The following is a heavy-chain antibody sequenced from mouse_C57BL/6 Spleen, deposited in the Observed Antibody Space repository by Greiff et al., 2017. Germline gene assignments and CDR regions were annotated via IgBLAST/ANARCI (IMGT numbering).Heavy chain of an antibody. CDR2: INPSNGGT. CDR3: ARDYGSRGYWYFDV. J-gene: IGHJ1*03. D-gene: IGHD1-1*01. V-gene: IGHV1-53*01. CDR1: GYTFTSYW. Sequence: QVQLQQPGTELVKPGASVKLSCKASGYTFTSYWMHWVKQRPGQGLEWIGNINPSNGGTNYNEKFKSKATLTVDKSSSTAYMQLSSLTSEDSAVXYGARDYGSRGYWYFDVWGTGTTVTVSS.